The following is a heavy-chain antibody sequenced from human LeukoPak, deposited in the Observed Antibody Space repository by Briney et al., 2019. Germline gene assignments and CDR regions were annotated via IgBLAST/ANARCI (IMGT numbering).Heavy chain of an antibody. Sequence: SETLSLTCTVSGDSISSSSYYWGWIRQPAGKGLEWIGRIYTSGSTNYNPSLKSRVTMSVDTSKNQFSLRLTSVTAADTAVYYCARQTGSGLFILPGGQGTLVTVSS. D-gene: IGHD3/OR15-3a*01. J-gene: IGHJ4*02. CDR3: ARQTGSGLFILP. CDR1: GDSISSSSYY. V-gene: IGHV4-61*02. CDR2: IYTSGST.